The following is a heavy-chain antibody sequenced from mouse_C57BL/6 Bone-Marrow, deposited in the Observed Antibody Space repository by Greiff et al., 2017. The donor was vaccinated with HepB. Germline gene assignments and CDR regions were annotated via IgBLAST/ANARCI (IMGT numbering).Heavy chain of an antibody. J-gene: IGHJ3*01. CDR2: ILPGSGST. V-gene: IGHV1-9*01. CDR3: ALTGTRAWFAY. Sequence: VQLQQSGAELMKPGASVKLSCKATGYTFTGYWIEWVKQRPGHGLEWIGEILPGSGSTNYNEKFKGKATFTADTSSNTAYIQLSSLTTEDSAIYYCALTGTRAWFAYWGQGTLVTVSA. CDR1: GYTFTGYW. D-gene: IGHD4-1*01.